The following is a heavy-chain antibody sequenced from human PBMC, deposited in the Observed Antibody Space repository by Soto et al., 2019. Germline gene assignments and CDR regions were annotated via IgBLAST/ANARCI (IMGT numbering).Heavy chain of an antibody. CDR3: ARLIGNSWLDS. CDR1: GDSVSTNSAT. J-gene: IGHJ5*01. V-gene: IGHV6-1*01. CDR2: TYYRSKWFN. D-gene: IGHD2-8*01. Sequence: PSQTLSRTCAISGDSVSTNSATWDWNRQSPSRGLEWLGRTYYRSKWFNDYAVSVKGRISINPDTSNNQFSLQLNSVTPDDTAVYYCARLIGNSWLDSWGQGTLVTVSS.